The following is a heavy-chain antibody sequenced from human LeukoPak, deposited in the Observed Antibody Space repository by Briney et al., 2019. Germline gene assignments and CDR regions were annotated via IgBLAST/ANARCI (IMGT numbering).Heavy chain of an antibody. Sequence: KSSETLSLTCTVSGGSISSYYWSWIRQPPGKGLEWIGYIYYSGSTNYNPSLKSRVTISVDTSKNQFSLKLSSVTAADTAVYYCARASRVELYYYYYYMDVWGKGTTVTVSS. D-gene: IGHD1-26*01. J-gene: IGHJ6*03. V-gene: IGHV4-59*08. CDR2: IYYSGST. CDR1: GGSISSYY. CDR3: ARASRVELYYYYYYMDV.